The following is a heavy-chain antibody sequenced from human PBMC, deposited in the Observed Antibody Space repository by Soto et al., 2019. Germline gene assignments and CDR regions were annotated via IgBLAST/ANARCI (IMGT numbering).Heavy chain of an antibody. CDR1: GGYISISSDY. V-gene: IGHV4-39*01. J-gene: IGHJ5*02. CDR2: MYNSGST. Sequence: PSETLSLTCSVAGGYISISSDYWDRIRQPPGKGLEWIGSMYNSGSTYYNPALKSRVTISVDTSKNQFSLKVSSVTTADTAVYYCARRSGLYNWFDPWGQGTLVTVSS. D-gene: IGHD1-1*01. CDR3: ARRSGLYNWFDP.